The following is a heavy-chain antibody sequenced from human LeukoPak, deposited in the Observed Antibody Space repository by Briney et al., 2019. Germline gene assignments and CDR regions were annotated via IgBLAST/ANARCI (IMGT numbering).Heavy chain of an antibody. V-gene: IGHV4-39*01. CDR1: GGSISSSSYY. D-gene: IGHD6-25*01. J-gene: IGHJ5*02. CDR2: IYYNGST. CDR3: ARRGQLSGGNWFDP. Sequence: SSETLSLTCTVSGGSISSSSYYWGWIRQPPGKGLEWIGNIYYNGSTYYNPSLKSRVTISVDTSKNQFSLKLSSVTAADTAVYYCARRGQLSGGNWFDPWGQGTLVTVSS.